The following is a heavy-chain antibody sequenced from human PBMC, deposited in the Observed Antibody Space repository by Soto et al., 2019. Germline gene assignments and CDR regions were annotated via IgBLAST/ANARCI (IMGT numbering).Heavy chain of an antibody. J-gene: IGHJ5*02. CDR1: GFTFSHYG. V-gene: IGHV3-33*01. CDR3: VREESDNDGNGFDL. Sequence: QVQLVESGGGVVQPGRSLKLSCAASGFTFSHYGMHWVRQAPGRGLEWVAVIFYDGSRKEYAASLKGRFSISRDNSENTLDLQMNSLRVEDTAMYYCVREESDNDGNGFDLWGQGTLVTVSA. D-gene: IGHD5-12*01. CDR2: IFYDGSRK.